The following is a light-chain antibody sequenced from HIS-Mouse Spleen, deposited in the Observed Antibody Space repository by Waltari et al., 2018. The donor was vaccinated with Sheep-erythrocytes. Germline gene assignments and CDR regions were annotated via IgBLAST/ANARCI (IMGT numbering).Light chain of an antibody. CDR1: SRDVGSYNL. CDR3: CSYAGSSTFHVV. Sequence: QSALTQPASVSGSPGQSITLPCTGTSRDVGSYNLVPWYQQHPGKAPKLMIYEGSKRPSGVSNRFSGSKSGNTASLTISGLQAEDEADYYCCSYAGSSTFHVVFGGGTKLTVL. CDR2: EGS. V-gene: IGLV2-23*03. J-gene: IGLJ2*01.